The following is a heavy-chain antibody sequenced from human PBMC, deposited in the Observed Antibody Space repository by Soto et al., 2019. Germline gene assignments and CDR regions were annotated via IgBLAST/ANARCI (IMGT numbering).Heavy chain of an antibody. D-gene: IGHD3-16*01. CDR3: AKNRDYDYDDFDV. J-gene: IGHJ3*01. V-gene: IGHV3-23*01. Sequence: GWSLRLSCAGSGFTFNRNAMSWVRQAPGKGLEWVSGITGNSAFTYYADSVKGRFIISRDNSKNTLYLQINTLRVEDTAVYYCAKNRDYDYDDFDVWGQGTVVTV. CDR2: ITGNSAFT. CDR1: GFTFNRNA.